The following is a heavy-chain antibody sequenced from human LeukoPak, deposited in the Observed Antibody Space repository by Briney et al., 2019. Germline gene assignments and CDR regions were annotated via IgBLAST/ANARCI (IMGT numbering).Heavy chain of an antibody. CDR2: IIPIFGTA. D-gene: IGHD6-13*01. Sequence: SVKVSCKASGGTFSSYAISWVRQAPGQGLEWMGGIIPIFGTANYAQKFQGRVTITADESTSTAYMELSSLRSEDTAVYYCSTVEAAAGNPFDYWGQGTLVTVSS. CDR1: GGTFSSYA. V-gene: IGHV1-69*13. CDR3: STVEAAAGNPFDY. J-gene: IGHJ4*02.